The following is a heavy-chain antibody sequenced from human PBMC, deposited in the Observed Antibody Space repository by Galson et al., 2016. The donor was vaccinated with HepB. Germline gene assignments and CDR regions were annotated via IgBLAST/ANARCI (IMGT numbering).Heavy chain of an antibody. D-gene: IGHD3-10*01. V-gene: IGHV4-61*01. J-gene: IGHJ3*02. CDR3: AREEKWFGDSMAHAFAI. CDR2: VYYSGTT. Sequence: SETLSLTCTVSGGSVSSGRFYWTWIRQAPGKGLECIGYVYYSGTTTYNPSLKSRVFISIDTSKNQFSLELTSVTAADTAMYYCAREEKWFGDSMAHAFAIWGPGRLVTVSS. CDR1: GGSVSSGRFY.